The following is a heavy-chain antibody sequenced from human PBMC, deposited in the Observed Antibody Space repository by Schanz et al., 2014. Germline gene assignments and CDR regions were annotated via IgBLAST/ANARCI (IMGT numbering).Heavy chain of an antibody. CDR1: GFAFSSYG. CDR2: ISYGTSYI. Sequence: EVQLLESGGGLVQPGGSLRLSCLASGFAFSSYGMNWLRQAPGKGLEWVSSISYGTSYIYYAESVKGRFTISRDNAKNSLYLQMNGLRAEDTAVYYCARVALPGYSSPRDAIDIWGQGTMVTVSS. CDR3: ARVALPGYSSPRDAIDI. J-gene: IGHJ3*02. D-gene: IGHD5-18*01. V-gene: IGHV3-21*01.